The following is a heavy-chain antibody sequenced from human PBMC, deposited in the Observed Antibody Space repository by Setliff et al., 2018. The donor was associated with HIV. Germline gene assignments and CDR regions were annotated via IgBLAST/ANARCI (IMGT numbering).Heavy chain of an antibody. CDR2: INQSGRS. D-gene: IGHD2-15*01. CDR3: ARWKVGELYHFDS. Sequence: SETLSLTCAVYSGSLSGYYWNWIRQPPGKGLEWIGEINQSGRSNYNPSLKSRVIISIDTSKNQFALKLSSVTAADTAIYYCARWKVGELYHFDSWGQGTLVTVSS. CDR1: SGSLSGYY. J-gene: IGHJ4*02. V-gene: IGHV4-34*01.